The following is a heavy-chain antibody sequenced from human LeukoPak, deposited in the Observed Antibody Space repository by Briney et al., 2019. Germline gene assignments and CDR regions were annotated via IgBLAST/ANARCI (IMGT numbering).Heavy chain of an antibody. CDR2: INPNSGGT. D-gene: IGHD2-15*01. J-gene: IGHJ5*02. CDR1: GYTFTGYY. CDR3: ACGYCSGGSCYPRFDP. V-gene: IGHV1-2*02. Sequence: ASVKVSCKASGYTFTGYYMHWVRQAPGQGLEWMGWINPNSGGTNYAQKFQGRVTMTRDTSISTAYMELNRLRSDDTAVYYCACGYCSGGSCYPRFDPWGQGTLVTVSS.